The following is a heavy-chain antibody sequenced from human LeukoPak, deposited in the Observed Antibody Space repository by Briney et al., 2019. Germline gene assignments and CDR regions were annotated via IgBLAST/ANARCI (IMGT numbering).Heavy chain of an antibody. Sequence: GGSLRLSCGASGFTFSRYSMNWVRQAPGKGLEWVANIKQDGSEKYYVDSVKGRFTISRDNAKNSLYLQMNSLRAEDTAVYYCARERGSYDYWGQGTLVTVSS. J-gene: IGHJ4*02. CDR1: GFTFSRYS. D-gene: IGHD1-26*01. CDR3: ARERGSYDY. CDR2: IKQDGSEK. V-gene: IGHV3-7*01.